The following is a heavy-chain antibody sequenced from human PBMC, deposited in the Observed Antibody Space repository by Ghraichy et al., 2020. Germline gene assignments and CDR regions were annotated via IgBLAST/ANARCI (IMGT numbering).Heavy chain of an antibody. D-gene: IGHD6-6*01. Sequence: SETLSLTCNVSGGSMRSYFWSWIRQPAGKGLEWIGRIYNSENTNYNPSLNSRVTMSVDTSKNQFSLKLDSVTAADTAVYYCAREGGAARPLDYWGQGTLVTVSS. CDR3: AREGGAARPLDY. CDR2: IYNSENT. V-gene: IGHV4-4*07. J-gene: IGHJ4*02. CDR1: GGSMRSYF.